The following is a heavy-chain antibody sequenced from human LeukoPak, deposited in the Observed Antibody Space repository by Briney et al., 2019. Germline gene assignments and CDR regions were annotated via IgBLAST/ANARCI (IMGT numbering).Heavy chain of an antibody. V-gene: IGHV3-23*01. CDR2: ISGSGGST. D-gene: IGHD2-15*01. J-gene: IGHJ4*02. CDR1: GFTFSSYA. Sequence: PGGPLRLSCAASGFTFSSYAMSWVRQAPGKGLEWVSAISGSGGSTYYADSVKGRFTISRDNAKNSLYLQMNSLRAEDTAVYYCARDPTWGYPSTYYFDYWGQGTLVTVSS. CDR3: ARDPTWGYPSTYYFDY.